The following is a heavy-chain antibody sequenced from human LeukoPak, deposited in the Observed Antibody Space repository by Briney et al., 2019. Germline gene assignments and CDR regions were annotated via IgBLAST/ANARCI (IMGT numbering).Heavy chain of an antibody. CDR3: ARDWSPIVVVTANAFDI. CDR1: GFTFSSYN. D-gene: IGHD2-21*02. CDR2: ITSSSSYI. V-gene: IGHV3-21*01. J-gene: IGHJ3*02. Sequence: GGSLRLSCAASGFTFSSYNMNWVRQAPGKGLEWVSSITSSSSYIYYADSVKGRFTISRDNAKNSLYLQMNSLRAEDTAVYYCARDWSPIVVVTANAFDIWGQGTMVTVSS.